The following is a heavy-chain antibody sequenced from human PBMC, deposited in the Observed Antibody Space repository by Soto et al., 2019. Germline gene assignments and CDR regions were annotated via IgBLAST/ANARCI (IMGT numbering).Heavy chain of an antibody. CDR1: GGSISSYY. CDR3: ARDGMAYYFDY. V-gene: IGHV4-59*01. J-gene: IGHJ4*02. CDR2: IYYSGST. Sequence: SETLCLSCTVSGGSISSYYGSWIRQPPGKGLEWIGYIYYSGSTNYNPSLKSRVTISVDTSKNQFSLKLSSVTAADTAVYYCARDGMAYYFDYWGQGTLVTVSS. D-gene: IGHD1-26*01.